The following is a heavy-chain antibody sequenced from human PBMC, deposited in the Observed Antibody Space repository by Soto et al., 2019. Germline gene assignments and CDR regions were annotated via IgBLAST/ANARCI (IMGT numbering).Heavy chain of an antibody. CDR2: ITPYNGNA. CDR3: ERPRMYRGTYPDC. D-gene: IGHD1-26*01. CDR1: GCTFSNFG. V-gene: IGHV1-18*04. Sequence: SVKVSCKASGCTFSNFGINCVRQAPGRGLEWMGWITPYNGNANSAQRHQDRLTITTDTSTNTAYLELRILRSDDPAVYFCERPRMYRGTYPDCWGKGTLVTVCS. J-gene: IGHJ4*02.